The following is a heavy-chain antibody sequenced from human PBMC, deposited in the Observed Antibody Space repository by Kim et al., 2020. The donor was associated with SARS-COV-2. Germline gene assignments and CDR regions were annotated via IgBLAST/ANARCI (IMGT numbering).Heavy chain of an antibody. D-gene: IGHD3-10*01. CDR3: ARGRGTVRGDPPDY. CDR1: GGSFSGYY. CDR2: INHSGST. V-gene: IGHV4-34*01. J-gene: IGHJ4*02. Sequence: SETLSLTCAVYGGSFSGYYWSWIRQPPGKGLEWIGEINHSGSTNYNPSLKSRVTISVDTSKNQFSLKLSSVTAADTAVYYCARGRGTVRGDPPDYWGQGTLVTVSS.